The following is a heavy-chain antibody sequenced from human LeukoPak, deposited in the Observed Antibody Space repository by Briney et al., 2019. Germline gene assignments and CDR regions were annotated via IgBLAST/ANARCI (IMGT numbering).Heavy chain of an antibody. CDR1: GFTFRGYT. CDR3: AREGGNSTSWGYFDY. D-gene: IGHD6-13*01. J-gene: IGHJ4*02. V-gene: IGHV3-30*04. Sequence: GRSLRLSCGASGFTFRGYTMHWVRQAPGKGLQWVAVISWDGNKKFYADSVEGRFTISRDNSKNTLSLQMNSLRLEDTALYYCAREGGNSTSWGYFDYRGQGTLVTVSS. CDR2: ISWDGNKK.